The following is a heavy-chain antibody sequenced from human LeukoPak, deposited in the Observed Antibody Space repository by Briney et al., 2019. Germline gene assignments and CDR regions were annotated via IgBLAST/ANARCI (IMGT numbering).Heavy chain of an antibody. CDR3: ATRGDLSWFGALRH. D-gene: IGHD3-16*02. Sequence: PGGSLRLSCVVSGFTFSNYWMDWVRQAPGKGLEWVAFIGQDGRETNYAGSVKGRFTISRDNAKNSLYLQMINLRVEDTAVYYCATRGDLSWFGALRHWSQGTVVTVSS. V-gene: IGHV3-7*01. J-gene: IGHJ4*02. CDR2: IGQDGRET. CDR1: GFTFSNYW.